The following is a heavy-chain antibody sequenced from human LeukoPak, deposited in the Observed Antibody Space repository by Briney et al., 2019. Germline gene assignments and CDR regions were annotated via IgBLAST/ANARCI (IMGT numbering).Heavy chain of an antibody. CDR2: IYYSGST. CDR1: GGSISSGDYY. V-gene: IGHV4-31*03. J-gene: IGHJ4*02. D-gene: IGHD5-24*01. Sequence: SETLSLTCTVSGGSISSGDYYWSWIRQHPGKGLEWIGYIYYSGSTYYNPSLKSRVTISVDTSKNQFSLKLSSVTAADTDVYYCARGPGMATIKDWGQGTLVTVSS. CDR3: ARGPGMATIKD.